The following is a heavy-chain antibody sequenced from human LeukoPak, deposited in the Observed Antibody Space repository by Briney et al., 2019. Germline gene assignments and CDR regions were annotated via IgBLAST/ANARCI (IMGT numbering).Heavy chain of an antibody. V-gene: IGHV4-39*01. Sequence: PSETLSLTCTVSGASISSSSYYWGWVRQPPGKGLEWIATIFYTGSTYYNLSLKSRITISAHTSKNQFSLKLSSVTAADTAVYYCARLLFGDKRFDYWGQGTLVTVSS. CDR1: GASISSSSYY. CDR2: IFYTGST. CDR3: ARLLFGDKRFDY. D-gene: IGHD3-10*02. J-gene: IGHJ4*02.